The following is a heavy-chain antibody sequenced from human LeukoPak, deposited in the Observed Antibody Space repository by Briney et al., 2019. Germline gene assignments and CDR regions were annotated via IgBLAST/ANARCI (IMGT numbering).Heavy chain of an antibody. D-gene: IGHD2-21*01. CDR1: EFIFSNYD. J-gene: IGHJ4*02. CDR2: TSSSDAGT. Sequence: GGSLRLSCAASEFIFSNYDMNWVRQAPGKGLEWVAATSSSDAGTYHADSVRGRFTISRDNSKNTLYLQMNSLRAEDAAVYFCAKAPVTSCRGAYCYPFDSWGQGTLVTVSS. CDR3: AKAPVTSCRGAYCYPFDS. V-gene: IGHV3-23*01.